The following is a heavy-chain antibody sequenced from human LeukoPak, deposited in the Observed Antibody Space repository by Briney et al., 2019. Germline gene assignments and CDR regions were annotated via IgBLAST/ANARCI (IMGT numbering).Heavy chain of an antibody. V-gene: IGHV4-61*02. CDR3: ARDPELYAFDI. CDR1: GGSISSGSYY. Sequence: PSQTLSLTCTVSGGSISSGSYYWSWIRQPAGKGLEWIGRIYTSGSTNYNPSLKSRVTISVDTSKNQFSLKLSSVTAADTAVYYCARDPELYAFDIWGQGTMVTVSS. D-gene: IGHD3-10*01. J-gene: IGHJ3*02. CDR2: IYTSGST.